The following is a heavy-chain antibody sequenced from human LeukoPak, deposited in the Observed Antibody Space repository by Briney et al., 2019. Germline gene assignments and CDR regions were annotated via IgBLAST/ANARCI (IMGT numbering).Heavy chain of an antibody. CDR2: TYYRSQWYY. D-gene: IGHD7-27*01. CDR3: AGGTGVFDY. V-gene: IGHV6-1*01. J-gene: IGHJ4*02. Sequence: SQTLSLTCAISGDSVSSDSDAWNWIRQSPSRGLEWLGRTYYRSQWYYDYAVSVKSRITIDPDTSKNQFSLQLNSVTPEDAAVYYCAGGTGVFDYWGQGALVTVSS. CDR1: GDSVSSDSDA.